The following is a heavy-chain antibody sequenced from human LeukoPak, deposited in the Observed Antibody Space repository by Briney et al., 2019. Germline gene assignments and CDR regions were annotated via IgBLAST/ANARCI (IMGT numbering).Heavy chain of an antibody. D-gene: IGHD1-14*01. CDR1: GGSISSGDYY. J-gene: IGHJ4*02. Sequence: SETLSLTCNVSGGSISSGDYYWSWIRQPPGKGLEWIGYIYYSGSTYYNPSLKSRVTISVDTSKNQFSLKLSSVTAADTAVYYCARDNNHLAPSVHFDYWGQGTLVTVSS. V-gene: IGHV4-30-4*01. CDR3: ARDNNHLAPSVHFDY. CDR2: IYYSGST.